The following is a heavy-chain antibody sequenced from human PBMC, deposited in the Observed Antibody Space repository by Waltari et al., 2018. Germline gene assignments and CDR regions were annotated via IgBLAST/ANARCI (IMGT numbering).Heavy chain of an antibody. Sequence: QVQLVQSGAEVKKPGASVKVSCKASGYTFTSYYMHWVRQAPGQGLGWMGIINPSGGSTSYAQKVQGRVTMTRDTSTSTVYMELSSLRSEDTAVYYCARKYSSSWPHYYGMDVWGQGTTVTVSS. CDR3: ARKYSSSWPHYYGMDV. CDR2: INPSGGST. V-gene: IGHV1-46*01. D-gene: IGHD6-13*01. J-gene: IGHJ6*02. CDR1: GYTFTSYY.